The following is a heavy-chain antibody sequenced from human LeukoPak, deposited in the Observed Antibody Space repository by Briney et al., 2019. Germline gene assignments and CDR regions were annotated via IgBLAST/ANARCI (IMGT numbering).Heavy chain of an antibody. D-gene: IGHD3-10*01. CDR1: GGSISSSGYY. CDR3: ARVTMGWDQPPKYYFDS. CDR2: IYYSGST. J-gene: IGHJ4*02. V-gene: IGHV4-39*07. Sequence: PSETLSLTCIVSGGSISSSGYYWGWIRQPPGKGLEWIGNIYYSGSTYYNPSLKSRVTISVDTSKNQFSLKLSSVTAADTAVYYCARVTMGWDQPPKYYFDSWGQGILVTVSS.